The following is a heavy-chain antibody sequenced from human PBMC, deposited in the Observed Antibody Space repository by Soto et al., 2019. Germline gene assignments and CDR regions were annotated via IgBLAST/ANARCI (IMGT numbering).Heavy chain of an antibody. D-gene: IGHD3-10*01. CDR2: ISKSGDST. CDR1: GVSFTSCA. V-gene: IGHV3-23*01. CDR3: AKGSFGFDY. Sequence: GWSLRLSCAASGVSFTSCAMTWVRQVPGEGLQWVSSISKSGDSTYYADSVKGRFTTSRDNSKNTLYLQMKSLRAEDTAIYYCAKGSFGFDYWGQGTLVTSSS. J-gene: IGHJ4*02.